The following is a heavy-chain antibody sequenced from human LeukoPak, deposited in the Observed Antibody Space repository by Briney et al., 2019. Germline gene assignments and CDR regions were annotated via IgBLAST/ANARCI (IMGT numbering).Heavy chain of an antibody. J-gene: IGHJ3*01. CDR3: ARAPRGEDAFDV. V-gene: IGHV4-38-2*02. D-gene: IGHD3-10*01. CDR2: MYHSGST. Sequence: PSETLSLTCTVSDYSVSSTYYWGWIRQPPGKGLEWIGSMYHSGSTNYNPSLKSRVTISVDTSKKQFSLKLSSVTAADTAVYYCARAPRGEDAFDVWGQGTMVTVSS. CDR1: DYSVSSTYY.